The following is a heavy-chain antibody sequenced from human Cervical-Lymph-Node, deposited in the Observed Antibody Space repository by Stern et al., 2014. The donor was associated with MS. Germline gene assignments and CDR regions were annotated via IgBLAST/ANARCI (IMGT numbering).Heavy chain of an antibody. Sequence: EQLVESGGEVKKPGASVKVSCKASGYTFAGYGITWVRQAPGQGLEWLGWINAYNGNTNYARKLQDRVTITTDTPTSIAYLELKGLRSDDTAVYYCARSYGSGIYGMDVWSQGTTVIVSS. CDR1: GYTFAGYG. CDR2: INAYNGNT. V-gene: IGHV1-18*01. CDR3: ARSYGSGIYGMDV. J-gene: IGHJ6*02. D-gene: IGHD3-10*01.